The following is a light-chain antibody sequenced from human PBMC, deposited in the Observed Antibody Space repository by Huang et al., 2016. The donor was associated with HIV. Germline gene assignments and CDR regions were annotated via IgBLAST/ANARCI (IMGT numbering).Light chain of an antibody. V-gene: IGKV1-9*01. CDR1: KGINSY. J-gene: IGKJ2*01. Sequence: IQLTQSPPSLSASVGDRVTITCRASKGINSYLAWYQQKQGQPPKLLIYAASTLQSGVPSRVRGSGSGTDFTLTISSLQPEDFATYYCQQLNNYPPTFGQGTNLGIK. CDR2: AAS. CDR3: QQLNNYPPT.